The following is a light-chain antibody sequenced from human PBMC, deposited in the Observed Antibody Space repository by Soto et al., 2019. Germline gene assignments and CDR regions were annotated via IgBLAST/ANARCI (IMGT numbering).Light chain of an antibody. J-gene: IGKJ5*01. CDR3: QQYGSSP. CDR2: GAS. Sequence: EIVLPQSPGTLSLSPGGRATLSCRASQSVSSSYLAWYQQKPGQAPRLLIYGASSRATGIPDRFSGSGSGTDFTLTISRLEPEDFAVYYCQQYGSSPFGQGTRLEIK. CDR1: QSVSSSY. V-gene: IGKV3-20*01.